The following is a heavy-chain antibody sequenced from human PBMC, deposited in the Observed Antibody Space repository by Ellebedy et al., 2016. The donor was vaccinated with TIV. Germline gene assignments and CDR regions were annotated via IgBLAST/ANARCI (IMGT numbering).Heavy chain of an antibody. CDR2: IGSDGIGT. Sequence: GESLKISCAASGFTFSNYWMHWVRQVPGEGLVWVSRIGSDGIGTSYADSVKGRFTISRDNAKNTLFLQMNSLRAEDTAQYYCARVYCSGATCPAAFDIWGQGTMVTVSS. CDR1: GFTFSNYW. V-gene: IGHV3-74*01. CDR3: ARVYCSGATCPAAFDI. J-gene: IGHJ3*02. D-gene: IGHD2-15*01.